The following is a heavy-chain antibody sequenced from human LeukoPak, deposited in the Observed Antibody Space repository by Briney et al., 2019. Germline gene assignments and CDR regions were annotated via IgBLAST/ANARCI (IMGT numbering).Heavy chain of an antibody. V-gene: IGHV3-23*01. CDR2: ISSGGVST. D-gene: IGHD1-26*01. J-gene: IGHJ4*02. Sequence: ETLSLTCTVSGGSVSSGSYYWSWIRQPPGKGLEWVSAISSGGVSTYYADSVKGRFTISRDNSKNTLDLQMNSLRAEDTAVYYCAKEMGSGTWPLDYWGQGTLVTVSS. CDR3: AKEMGSGTWPLDY. CDR1: GGSVSSGSYY.